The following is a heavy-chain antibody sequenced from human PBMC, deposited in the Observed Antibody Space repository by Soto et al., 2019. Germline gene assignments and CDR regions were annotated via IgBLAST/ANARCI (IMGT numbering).Heavy chain of an antibody. Sequence: QVQLVESGGGVVQPGRSLRLSCAASGLTFSSYGMHWVRQAPGKGLEWVAVISYDGSNKYYADSVKGRFTISRDNSKNTLYLKMNSRRAEDTAVYYCAKIGHYEFWRYSGRDVWGQGTTVTVSS. CDR3: AKIGHYEFWRYSGRDV. J-gene: IGHJ6*02. CDR1: GLTFSSYG. CDR2: ISYDGSNK. D-gene: IGHD3-3*01. V-gene: IGHV3-30*18.